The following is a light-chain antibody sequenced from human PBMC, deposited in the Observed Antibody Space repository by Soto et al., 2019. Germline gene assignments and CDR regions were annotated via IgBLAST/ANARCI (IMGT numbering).Light chain of an antibody. CDR1: SSDVGGYNY. J-gene: IGLJ2*01. V-gene: IGLV2-8*01. CDR2: EVS. Sequence: QSALTQPPSASGSPGQSVTISCTGTSSDVGGYNYVSWHQQHPGKAPKLMIYEVSKRPSGVPDRFSGSKSGNTASLTVSGLQAEDEADYYCSSYAGSNKAVFGGGTKLTVL. CDR3: SSYAGSNKAV.